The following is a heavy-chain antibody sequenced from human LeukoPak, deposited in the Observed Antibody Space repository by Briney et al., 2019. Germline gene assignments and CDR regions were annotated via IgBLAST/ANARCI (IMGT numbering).Heavy chain of an antibody. J-gene: IGHJ4*02. D-gene: IGHD6-13*01. CDR3: ARDLGWYSSSWYKDY. CDR2: IKQDGSEK. Sequence: PGGSLRLSCAASGFTFSSYWMSWVRQAPGKGLEWVANIKQDGSEKYYVDSVKGRFTISRDNAKNSLYLQMNSLRAEDTAVYYCARDLGWYSSSWYKDYWGQGTLVTVSS. V-gene: IGHV3-7*01. CDR1: GFTFSSYW.